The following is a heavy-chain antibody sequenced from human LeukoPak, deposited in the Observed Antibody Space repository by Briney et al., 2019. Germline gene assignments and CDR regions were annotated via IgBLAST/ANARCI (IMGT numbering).Heavy chain of an antibody. CDR3: ARHGYSYGLSFDY. CDR1: GYSFSSYY. CDR2: IYVGDSDI. V-gene: IGHV5-51*01. D-gene: IGHD5-18*01. Sequence: GESPKISCKGSGYSFSSYYIDWVRQMPGKGLEWMGVIYVGDSDIRYSPSFQGQVTISVDKSISTAYLQWSSLKASDTAIYFCARHGYSYGLSFDYWGQGTLVTVSS. J-gene: IGHJ4*02.